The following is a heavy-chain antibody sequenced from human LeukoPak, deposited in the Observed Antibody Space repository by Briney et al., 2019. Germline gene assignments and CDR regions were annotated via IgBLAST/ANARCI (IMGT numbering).Heavy chain of an antibody. CDR3: AREGYCGGDCYPHSAFDY. V-gene: IGHV1-18*01. J-gene: IGHJ4*02. CDR2: TSAYNGNT. CDR1: GYTFTTYG. Sequence: GASVKVSCKASGYTFTTYGISWVRQAPGQGLEWMGWTSAYNGNTNYAHKFLGRVTMTTDTSTSTAYMELRSLRSADTAVYYCAREGYCGGDCYPHSAFDYWGQGTVVTVSS. D-gene: IGHD2-21*02.